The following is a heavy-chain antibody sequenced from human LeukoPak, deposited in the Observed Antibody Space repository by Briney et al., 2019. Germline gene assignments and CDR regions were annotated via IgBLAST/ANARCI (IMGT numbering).Heavy chain of an antibody. Sequence: GGSLRLSCAASGFTFSTYAMNWVRQAPGKGLEWVSSISSSSSYIYYADSVKGRFTISRDNAKNSLYLQMNSLRAEDTAVYYCARDFSDTDWFDPWGQGTLVTVSS. CDR2: ISSSSSYI. D-gene: IGHD5-18*01. V-gene: IGHV3-21*01. CDR1: GFTFSTYA. CDR3: ARDFSDTDWFDP. J-gene: IGHJ5*02.